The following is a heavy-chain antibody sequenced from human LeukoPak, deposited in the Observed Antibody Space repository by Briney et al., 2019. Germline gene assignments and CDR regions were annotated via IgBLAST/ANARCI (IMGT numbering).Heavy chain of an antibody. J-gene: IGHJ6*02. CDR1: GGFISSNSAY. V-gene: IGHV4-39*07. CDR2: IYYSGTT. D-gene: IGHD2-21*02. CDR3: ARVSRYGGDWFYYYGMDV. Sequence: SETLSLTCTVSGGFISSNSAYWSWIRQPPGKALEWIGNIYYSGTTYYNPSLQSRVTMSVDTSSNQFSLKLSSVTAADTAVYYCARVSRYGGDWFYYYGMDVWGQGTTVTVSS.